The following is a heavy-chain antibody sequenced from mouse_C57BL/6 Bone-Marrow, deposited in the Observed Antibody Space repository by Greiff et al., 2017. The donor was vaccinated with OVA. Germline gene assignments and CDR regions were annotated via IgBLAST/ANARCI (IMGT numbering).Heavy chain of an antibody. CDR1: GYTFTSYG. CDR2: IYPRSGNT. D-gene: IGHD2-3*01. CDR3: ARGGVYDGYFAY. J-gene: IGHJ3*01. V-gene: IGHV1-81*01. Sequence: VHLVESGAELARPGASVKLSCKASGYTFTSYGISWVKQRTGQGLEWIGEIYPRSGNTYYNEKLKGKATLTADKSSSTAYMELRSLTSEDSAVYFCARGGVYDGYFAYWGQGTLVTVSA.